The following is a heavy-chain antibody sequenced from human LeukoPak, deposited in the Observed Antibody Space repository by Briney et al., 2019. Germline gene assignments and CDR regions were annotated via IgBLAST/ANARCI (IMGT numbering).Heavy chain of an antibody. Sequence: SETLSLTCAVYGESFSAYYWSWVRQSPGKGLEWIAEINHRGDTNYNPSVKSRVTISIDTSKNQFSLKVRSLTAADTAVYYCARGPTISETGYFDFWGQGTLVTVSS. J-gene: IGHJ4*03. CDR2: INHRGDT. CDR3: ARGPTISETGYFDF. V-gene: IGHV4-34*01. CDR1: GESFSAYY. D-gene: IGHD1-1*01.